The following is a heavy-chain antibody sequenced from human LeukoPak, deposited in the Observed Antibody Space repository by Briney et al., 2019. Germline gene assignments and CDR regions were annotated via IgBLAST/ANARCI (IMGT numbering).Heavy chain of an antibody. D-gene: IGHD5-12*01. J-gene: IGHJ4*02. V-gene: IGHV3-21*01. CDR3: AREGRVATVDY. CDR1: GFTFSSYS. CDR2: ISSSSSYI. Sequence: GGSLRLSCAASGFTFSSYSMNWVRQAPGKGLEWVSSISSSSSYIYYADSVKGRFTISRDNAKNSLYLQMNSLRAEDTAVYYCAREGRVATVDYWGQGTLVTVSS.